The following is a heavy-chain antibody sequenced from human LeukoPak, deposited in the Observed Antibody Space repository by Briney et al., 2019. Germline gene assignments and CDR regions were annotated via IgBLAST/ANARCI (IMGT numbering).Heavy chain of an antibody. J-gene: IGHJ4*02. V-gene: IGHV3-48*04. D-gene: IGHD3-10*01. CDR2: IGISSGPL. CDR1: GFTFNNYA. Sequence: GGSLRLSCAASGFTFNNYAMNWVRQTSGGRLEWVSFIGISSGPLLYADSVKGRFTISRDNAKASVYLQMNRLRAEDTAVYYCARAKGYTSSYSFDYWGQGILVTVSS. CDR3: ARAKGYTSSYSFDY.